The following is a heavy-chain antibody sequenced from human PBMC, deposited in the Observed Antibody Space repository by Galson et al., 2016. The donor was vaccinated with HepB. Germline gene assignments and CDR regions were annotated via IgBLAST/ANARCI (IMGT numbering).Heavy chain of an antibody. V-gene: IGHV1-2*02. CDR3: ARVRVVPAATLDY. D-gene: IGHD2-2*01. J-gene: IGHJ4*02. Sequence: SVKVSCKASGYTFTGYYMHWVRQAPGQGLEWMGWINPNSGGTNYAQKFQGRVTMTRDTSISTAYMELSRLRSDDTAVYYCARVRVVPAATLDYWGQGTLVTVSS. CDR2: INPNSGGT. CDR1: GYTFTGYY.